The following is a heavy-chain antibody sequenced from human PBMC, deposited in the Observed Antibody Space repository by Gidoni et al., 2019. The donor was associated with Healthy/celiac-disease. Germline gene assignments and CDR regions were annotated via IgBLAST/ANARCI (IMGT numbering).Heavy chain of an antibody. J-gene: IGHJ2*01. CDR1: GYSFTSYG. CDR2: IDPSDSYT. D-gene: IGHD3-10*01. CDR3: ARRGYGSGSYYNAYWYFDL. Sequence: EVQLVQSGAEVKKPGESRRISCKGSGYSFTSYGISWVRPMPGKGLEWMGRIDPSDSYTHYSPSFQGHVTISADKSISTAYLQWSSLKASDTAMYYCARRGYGSGSYYNAYWYFDLWGRGTLVTVSS. V-gene: IGHV5-10-1*03.